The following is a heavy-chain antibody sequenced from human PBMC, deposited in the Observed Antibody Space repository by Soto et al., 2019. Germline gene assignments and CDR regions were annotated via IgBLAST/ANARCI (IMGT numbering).Heavy chain of an antibody. CDR1: GFTFSTYA. CDR3: AIDELMYSTSERLDL. V-gene: IGHV3-30-3*01. J-gene: IGHJ5*02. Sequence: QVQLVESGGGVVQPGRSLRLSCAASGFTFSTYAMHWVRQAPGKGLEWVALISDDGNKRYYAHSVKGRFTISRDNAKNTLYLQMNSLRTEETAVYYCAIDELMYSTSERLDLWGQGTLVTVSS. CDR2: ISDDGNKR. D-gene: IGHD6-6*01.